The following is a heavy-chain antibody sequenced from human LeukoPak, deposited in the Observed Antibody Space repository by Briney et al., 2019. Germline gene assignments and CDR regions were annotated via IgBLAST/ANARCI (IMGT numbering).Heavy chain of an antibody. CDR3: ARGGGLDV. J-gene: IGHJ6*02. D-gene: IGHD3-16*01. CDR1: AFIFSGHW. CDR2: IKEDGSER. Sequence: GGSLRLSCEGSAFIFSGHWMNWVRQTPGKGLEWVASIKEDGSERQYVDSVKGRFTISRDNAKNSLYLQMSNLRAEDTAVYFCARGGGLDVWGQGATVTVSS. V-gene: IGHV3-7*03.